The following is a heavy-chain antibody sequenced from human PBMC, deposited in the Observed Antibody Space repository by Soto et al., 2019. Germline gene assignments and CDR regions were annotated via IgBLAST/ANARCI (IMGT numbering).Heavy chain of an antibody. D-gene: IGHD5-18*01. V-gene: IGHV3-30-3*01. CDR2: ISYDGSNK. CDR1: GFTFSSYA. J-gene: IGHJ4*02. CDR3: PRDPDRPLWTPFYY. Sequence: GGSLRLSCAASGFTFSSYAMHWVRQAPGKGLEWVAVISYDGSNKYYADSVKGRFTISRDNSKNTLYLQMNSLRAEDTAVYYCPRDPDRPLWTPFYYWGQGTLVTVSS.